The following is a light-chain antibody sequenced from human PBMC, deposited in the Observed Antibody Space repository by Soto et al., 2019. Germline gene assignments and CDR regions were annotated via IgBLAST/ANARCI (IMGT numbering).Light chain of an antibody. CDR2: DDC. CDR3: CSYAGSGTSYV. CDR1: NSDIGMYNL. Sequence: QSVLTPPACVSGSPGQSNTISCTGINSDIGMYNLVSWYKKHSGKAPIVLFYDDCKRPFGVSKRSSGSKSGNTASLTISGLQAEDEADYYCCSYAGSGTSYVVGTGTKVTVL. V-gene: IGLV2-23*01. J-gene: IGLJ1*01.